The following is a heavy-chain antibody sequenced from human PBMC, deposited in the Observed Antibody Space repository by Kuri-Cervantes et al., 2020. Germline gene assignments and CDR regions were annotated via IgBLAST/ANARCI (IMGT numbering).Heavy chain of an antibody. V-gene: IGHV1-45*02. CDR2: ITPFNGNT. CDR3: AVYPAGDYDILTGYYVLGY. CDR1: GYTFTYRY. J-gene: IGHJ4*02. Sequence: SVKVSCKASGYTFTYRYLHWVRQAPGQALEWMGWITPFNGNTNYAQKFQDRVTITRDRSMSTAYMELSRLRSDDTAVYYCAVYPAGDYDILTGYYVLGYWGQGTLVTVSS. D-gene: IGHD3-9*01.